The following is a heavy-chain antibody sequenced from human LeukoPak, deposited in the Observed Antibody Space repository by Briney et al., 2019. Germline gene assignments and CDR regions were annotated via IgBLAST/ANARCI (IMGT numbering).Heavy chain of an antibody. D-gene: IGHD3-10*01. CDR2: IIPIFGTA. V-gene: IGHV1-69*01. CDR1: GGTFSSYA. Sequence: SVKVSCKASGGTFSSYAISWVRQAPGQGLEWMGGIIPIFGTANYAQKFQGRVTITADESTSTAYMELSSLRSEDTAVYYCARVGWFGELIPDYWGQGTLVTVSS. CDR3: ARVGWFGELIPDY. J-gene: IGHJ4*02.